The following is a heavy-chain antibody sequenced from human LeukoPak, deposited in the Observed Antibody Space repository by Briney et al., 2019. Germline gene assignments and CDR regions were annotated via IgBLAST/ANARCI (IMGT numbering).Heavy chain of an antibody. J-gene: IGHJ5*02. V-gene: IGHV1-8*01. CDR3: ARGYSSGWYFSWFDP. D-gene: IGHD6-19*01. CDR2: MNPNSGNT. CDR1: GYTFTSYD. Sequence: GASVEVSCKASGYTFTSYDINWVRQATGQGLEWMGWMNPNSGNTGYAQKFQGRVTMTRNTSISTAYMELSSLRSEDTAVYYCARGYSSGWYFSWFDPWGQGTLVTVSS.